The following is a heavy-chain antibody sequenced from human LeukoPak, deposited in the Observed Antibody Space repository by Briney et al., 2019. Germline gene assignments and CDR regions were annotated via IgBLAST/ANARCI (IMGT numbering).Heavy chain of an antibody. CDR2: ISSSSSTI. Sequence: GGSLRLSCAASGFTFSSYSMNWVRQAPGKGLEWVSYISSSSSTIYYADSVKGRFTISRDNAKNSLYLQMNSLRAEDTAVYYCARASTKSPLRFVLLFDHWGQGTLVTVSS. V-gene: IGHV3-48*01. CDR1: GFTFSSYS. CDR3: ARASTKSPLRFVLLFDH. J-gene: IGHJ4*02. D-gene: IGHD3-10*01.